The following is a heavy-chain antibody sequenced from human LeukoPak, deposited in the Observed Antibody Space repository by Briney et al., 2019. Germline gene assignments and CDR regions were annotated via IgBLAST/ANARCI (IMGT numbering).Heavy chain of an antibody. CDR2: IYSGGST. Sequence: GGSLRLSCAASGFTVSSNYMSWVRQAQGKGLEWVSVIYSGGSTYYADSVKGRFTISRHNSKNTLYLQMNSLRAEDTAVYYRARGTSRRGASMDVWGQGTTVTVSS. J-gene: IGHJ6*02. CDR1: GFTVSSNY. CDR3: ARGTSRRGASMDV. V-gene: IGHV3-53*04. D-gene: IGHD3-10*01.